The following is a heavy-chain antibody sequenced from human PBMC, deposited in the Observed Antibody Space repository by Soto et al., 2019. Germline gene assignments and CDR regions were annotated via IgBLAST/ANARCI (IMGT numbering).Heavy chain of an antibody. Sequence: ASVKVSCKTSGYTFTSYGISWVRQAPGQGLEWMGWITTDKGKTTYAQKFQGRVTMTTDTSTSTAYMELRSLRSDDTAVYYCAPRSPAFDFSGQRTLITVSS. CDR1: GYTFTSYG. J-gene: IGHJ4*02. CDR2: ITTDKGKT. V-gene: IGHV1-18*01. CDR3: APRSPAFDF.